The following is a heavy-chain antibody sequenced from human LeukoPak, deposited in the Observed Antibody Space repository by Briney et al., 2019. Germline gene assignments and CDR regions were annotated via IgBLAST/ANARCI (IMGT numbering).Heavy chain of an antibody. CDR1: GFTFSSYG. J-gene: IGHJ4*02. D-gene: IGHD3-10*01. CDR3: AKDDYYGSGSYPGY. Sequence: PGGSLRLSCAASGFTFSSYGMHWVRQAPGKGLGWVAVISYDGSNKYYADSVKGRFTISRDNSKNTLYLQMNSLRAEDTAVYYCAKDDYYGSGSYPGYWGQGTLVTVSS. CDR2: ISYDGSNK. V-gene: IGHV3-30*18.